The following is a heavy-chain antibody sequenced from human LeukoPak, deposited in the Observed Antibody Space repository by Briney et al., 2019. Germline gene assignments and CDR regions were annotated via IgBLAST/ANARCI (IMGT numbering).Heavy chain of an antibody. J-gene: IGHJ3*02. CDR1: GFTFSSYA. D-gene: IGHD6-19*01. V-gene: IGHV3-30*04. CDR3: AREETVAGTEGAFDI. Sequence: PGGSLRLSCAASGFTFSSYAMHWARQAPGKGLEWVAFISYDGSNKYYADSVKGRFTISRDNSKNTLYLQMNSLRAEDTAVYYCAREETVAGTEGAFDIWGQGTMVTVSS. CDR2: ISYDGSNK.